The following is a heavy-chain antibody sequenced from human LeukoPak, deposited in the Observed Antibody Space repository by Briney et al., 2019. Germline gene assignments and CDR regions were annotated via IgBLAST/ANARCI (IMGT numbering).Heavy chain of an antibody. CDR1: GFTFSSYS. CDR3: AREEVVQNIAAAGTTERIYYMDV. Sequence: GGSLRLSCAAAGFTFSSYSMNWVRQAPGKGLEWVSSISISSSYIYYADSVKGRFTISRDNAKNSLYLQMNSLRAEDTAVYYCAREEVVQNIAAAGTTERIYYMDVWGKGTTVTVSS. J-gene: IGHJ6*03. V-gene: IGHV3-21*01. CDR2: ISISSSYI. D-gene: IGHD6-13*01.